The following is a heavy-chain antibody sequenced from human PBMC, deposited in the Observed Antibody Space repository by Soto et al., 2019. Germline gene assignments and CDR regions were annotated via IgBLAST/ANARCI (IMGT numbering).Heavy chain of an antibody. J-gene: IGHJ5*02. CDR3: ARGVPRITMVRGVICWFDP. D-gene: IGHD3-10*01. V-gene: IGHV4-34*01. CDR1: GGSFSSYY. Sequence: SETLSLTCAVYGGSFSSYYWSWIRQPPGKGLEWIGEINHSGSTNYNPSLKSRVTISVDTSKNQFSLKLSSVTAADTAVYYCARGVPRITMVRGVICWFDPWGQGTLVTVSS. CDR2: INHSGST.